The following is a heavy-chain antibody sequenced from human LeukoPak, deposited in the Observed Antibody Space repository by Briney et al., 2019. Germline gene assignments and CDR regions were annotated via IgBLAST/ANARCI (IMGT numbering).Heavy chain of an antibody. Sequence: GGSLRLSCAAAGFTFTTYVMSWVRQAPGKGLEWVSSMSGSGGNYADSVKGRFTISRDNSKNTLYLQMNSLRAEDTAVYYCAKSLLPYDSSGYYSFDCWGQGTLVTVSS. D-gene: IGHD3-22*01. CDR3: AKSLLPYDSSGYYSFDC. CDR2: MSGSGG. J-gene: IGHJ4*02. V-gene: IGHV3-23*01. CDR1: GFTFTTYV.